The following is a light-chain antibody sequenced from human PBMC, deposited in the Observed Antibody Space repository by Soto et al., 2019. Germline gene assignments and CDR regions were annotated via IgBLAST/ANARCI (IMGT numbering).Light chain of an antibody. V-gene: IGKV1-39*01. Sequence: DIQMTQSPSSLSASVEDTVTITCRASQTISSYLNWFQQRSGKAPKLLIYAASSLQSGVPSRFSGSGSGTDFTLTISSLQPEDSATYYCQQSYSTLRWTFGQGTKLEI. CDR3: QQSYSTLRWT. CDR2: AAS. CDR1: QTISSY. J-gene: IGKJ2*02.